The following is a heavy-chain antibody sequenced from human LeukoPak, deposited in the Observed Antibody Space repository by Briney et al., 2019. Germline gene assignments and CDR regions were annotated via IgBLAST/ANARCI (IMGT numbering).Heavy chain of an antibody. Sequence: PGRSLRLSCAASGFTFSNYWMSWVRQAPGKGLEWVANIIQDVSDKYHVDSVTGRFTISRDNAKNSLYLQMSSLRGEDTAVYYCARLRLTGLCYFDYWGQGTLVSVSS. D-gene: IGHD7-27*01. CDR2: IIQDVSDK. J-gene: IGHJ4*02. V-gene: IGHV3-7*04. CDR1: GFTFSNYW. CDR3: ARLRLTGLCYFDY.